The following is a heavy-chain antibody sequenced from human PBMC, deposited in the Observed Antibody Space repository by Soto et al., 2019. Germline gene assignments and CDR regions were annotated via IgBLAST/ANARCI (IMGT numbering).Heavy chain of an antibody. D-gene: IGHD2-15*01. Sequence: GGSLRLSCAASGFTFSSYSMNWVRQAPGKGLEWVSYISSSSSTIYYADSVKGRFTISRDNAKNSLYLQMNSLRAEDTAVYYCARDGAPKPHVEAKDIVGADRYYYYYYYMDVWGKGTTVTVSS. CDR3: ARDGAPKPHVEAKDIVGADRYYYYYYYMDV. V-gene: IGHV3-48*01. J-gene: IGHJ6*03. CDR2: ISSSSSTI. CDR1: GFTFSSYS.